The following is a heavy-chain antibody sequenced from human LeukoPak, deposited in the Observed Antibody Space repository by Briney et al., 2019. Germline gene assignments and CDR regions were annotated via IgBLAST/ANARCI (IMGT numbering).Heavy chain of an antibody. CDR2: ISYDGSNK. Sequence: GGSLRLSCAASGFTFSSYAMHWVRQAPGKGLEWVAVISYDGSNKYYADSVKGRFTISRDNSKNTLYLQMNSLRAEDTAVCYCARGRGIQLWLVPTDYWGQGTLVTVSS. CDR3: ARGRGIQLWLVPTDY. CDR1: GFTFSSYA. J-gene: IGHJ4*02. V-gene: IGHV3-30-3*01. D-gene: IGHD5-18*01.